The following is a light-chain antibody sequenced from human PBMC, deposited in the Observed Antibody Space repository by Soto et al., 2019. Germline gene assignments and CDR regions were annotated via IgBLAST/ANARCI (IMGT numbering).Light chain of an antibody. CDR3: QQRSNWPALT. Sequence: EIVLTESPATLSLSTGERATLSCRASQSVSSDLAWYQQKPGQAPRLLIYDASNRATGIPARFSGSGSGTDFTLTISSLEPEDFAVYYCQQRSNWPALTFGGGTKVDIK. V-gene: IGKV3-11*01. CDR1: QSVSSD. J-gene: IGKJ4*01. CDR2: DAS.